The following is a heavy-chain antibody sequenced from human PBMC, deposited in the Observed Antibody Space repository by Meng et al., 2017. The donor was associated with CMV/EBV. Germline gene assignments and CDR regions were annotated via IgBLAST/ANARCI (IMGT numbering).Heavy chain of an antibody. Sequence: QVQWKGQCPGLVKPSETRALHCTVSGGSSSSYYWSWIRQPAGKGLEWIGRIYTSGSTNYSPSLKSRVTMSVDTSKNQFSLKLSSVTAADTAVYYCARGSYYRYVIDYWGQGTLVTVSS. D-gene: IGHD2-21*01. CDR2: IYTSGST. CDR3: ARGSYYRYVIDY. CDR1: GGSSSSYY. V-gene: IGHV4-4*07. J-gene: IGHJ4*02.